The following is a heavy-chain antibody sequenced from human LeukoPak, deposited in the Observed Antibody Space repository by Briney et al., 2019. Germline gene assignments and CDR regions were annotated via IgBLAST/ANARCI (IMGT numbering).Heavy chain of an antibody. Sequence: GRSLRLSCAASGFTFSNYAMSWVRHAPGNGLELVSAISGSGSNTYYADSVKGRVTISRDNSKNPLYLHMNSLRVEDTAAYYCVKDHDYYESWPIWGQGTTVTVSS. V-gene: IGHV3-23*01. CDR3: VKDHDYYESWPI. CDR1: GFTFSNYA. CDR2: ISGSGSNT. D-gene: IGHD3-16*01. J-gene: IGHJ3*02.